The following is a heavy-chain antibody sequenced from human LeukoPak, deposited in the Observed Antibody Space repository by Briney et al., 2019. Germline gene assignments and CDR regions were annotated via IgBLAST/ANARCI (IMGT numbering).Heavy chain of an antibody. Sequence: PSQTLSLTCAVSGGSISSGGYSWSWIRQPPGKGLEWIGYIYHSGSTYYNPSLKSRVTISVDRSKNQFSLNLNSVTAADTAVYYCARHGGTRITLVEVYYFDYWGQGTLVTVSS. CDR2: IYHSGST. V-gene: IGHV4-30-2*01. J-gene: IGHJ4*02. D-gene: IGHD4-11*01. CDR3: ARHGGTRITLVEVYYFDY. CDR1: GGSISSGGYS.